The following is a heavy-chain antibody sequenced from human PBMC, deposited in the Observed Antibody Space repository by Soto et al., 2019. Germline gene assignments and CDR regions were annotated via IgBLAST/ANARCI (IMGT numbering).Heavy chain of an antibody. Sequence: QVQLVESGGGVVQPGRSLRLSCAASEFTFSSYAMHWVRQAPGKGLEWVAVISYDGSNKYYADSVKGRFTISRDNSKNTLYLQMNSLRAEDTAVYYCARDRLGDYGDYALGRDFDYWAQGTLVTVSS. V-gene: IGHV3-30-3*01. CDR2: ISYDGSNK. CDR1: EFTFSSYA. CDR3: ARDRLGDYGDYALGRDFDY. D-gene: IGHD4-17*01. J-gene: IGHJ4*02.